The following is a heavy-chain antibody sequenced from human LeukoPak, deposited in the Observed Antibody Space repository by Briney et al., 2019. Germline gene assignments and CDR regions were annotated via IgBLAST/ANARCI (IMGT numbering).Heavy chain of an antibody. CDR3: ARSDGMIVGATIFDY. V-gene: IGHV1-18*01. Sequence: ASVKVSCKASGYTFTSYVISWVRQAPGQGLEWMGWISAYNGNTNYAQILQGRVTMTTDTSTSTAYMELRSLRSDDTAVYYCARSDGMIVGATIFDYWGQGTLVTVSS. J-gene: IGHJ4*02. D-gene: IGHD1-26*01. CDR1: GYTFTSYV. CDR2: ISAYNGNT.